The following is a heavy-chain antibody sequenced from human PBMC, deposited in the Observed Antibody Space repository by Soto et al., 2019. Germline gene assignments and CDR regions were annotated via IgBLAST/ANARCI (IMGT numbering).Heavy chain of an antibody. CDR2: IYYSGRT. CDR1: GGSLRDYF. CDR3: ARVGGDDFGNSGGFDY. V-gene: IGHV4-59*01. D-gene: IGHD4-17*01. Sequence: PSETLSLTCTVSGGSLRDYFWTWIRQPPGKGLEWIGYIYYSGRTNYNPSLKRRVSISVDTSKNHFSLQLRSVTAADTAVYYCARVGGDDFGNSGGFDYWGQGTLVTVSS. J-gene: IGHJ4*02.